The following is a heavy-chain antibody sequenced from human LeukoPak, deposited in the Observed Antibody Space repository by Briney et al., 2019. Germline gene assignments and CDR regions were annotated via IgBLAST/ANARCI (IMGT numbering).Heavy chain of an antibody. J-gene: IGHJ4*02. CDR3: ARGLTGSHRYFDY. CDR1: HGSFSGYY. CDR2: INHSGST. Sequence: SETLSLTCAVSHGSFSGYYWSWIRQPPGKGLEWIGEINHSGSTNYNPSLKSRVTISVDTSKNQFSLKLSSVTAADTSVYYCARGLTGSHRYFDYWGQGTLVTVSS. V-gene: IGHV4-34*01. D-gene: IGHD3-10*01.